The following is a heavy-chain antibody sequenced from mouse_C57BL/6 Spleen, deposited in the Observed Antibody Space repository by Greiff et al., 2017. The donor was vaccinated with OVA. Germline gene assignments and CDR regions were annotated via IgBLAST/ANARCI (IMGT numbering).Heavy chain of an antibody. CDR1: GFTFSDYG. J-gene: IGHJ4*01. Sequence: EVNVVESGGGLVKPGGSLKLSCAASGFTFSDYGMHWVRQAPEKGLEWVAYISSGSSTIYYADTVKGRFTLSRDNAKNTLFLQMTSLRSEDTAMYYCARPLTGAMDYWGQGTSVTVSS. CDR2: ISSGSSTI. CDR3: ARPLTGAMDY. V-gene: IGHV5-17*01.